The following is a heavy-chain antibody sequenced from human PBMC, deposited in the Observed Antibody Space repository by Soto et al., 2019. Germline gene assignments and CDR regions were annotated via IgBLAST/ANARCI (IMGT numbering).Heavy chain of an antibody. CDR1: GCTFTGYY. D-gene: IGHD1-7*01. Sequence: ASVKVSCKASGCTFTGYYMHWVRQAPGQGLEWMGWISAYNGNTNYAQKLQGRVTMTTDTSTSTAYMELRSLRSDDTAVYYCARDKNWNYVRYFDYWGQGTLVTVSS. CDR2: ISAYNGNT. V-gene: IGHV1-18*04. CDR3: ARDKNWNYVRYFDY. J-gene: IGHJ4*02.